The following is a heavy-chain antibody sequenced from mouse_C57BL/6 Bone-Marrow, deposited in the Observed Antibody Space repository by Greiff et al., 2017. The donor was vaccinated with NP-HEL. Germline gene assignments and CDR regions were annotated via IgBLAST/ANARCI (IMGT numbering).Heavy chain of an antibody. Sequence: EVKLVESGAELVRPGASVKLSCTASGFNIKDDYMHWVKQRPEQGLEWIGWIDPENGDTEYASKFQGKATITADTSSNTAYLQLSSLTSEDTAVYYCTTGLLPFLDYWGQGTSVTVSS. CDR3: TTGLLPFLDY. CDR1: GFNIKDDY. V-gene: IGHV14-4*01. D-gene: IGHD3-1*01. J-gene: IGHJ4*01. CDR2: IDPENGDT.